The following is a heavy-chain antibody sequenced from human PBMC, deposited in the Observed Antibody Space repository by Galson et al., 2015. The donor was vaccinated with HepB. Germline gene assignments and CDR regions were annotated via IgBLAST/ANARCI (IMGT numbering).Heavy chain of an antibody. CDR2: IKKDGSVE. V-gene: IGHV3-7*03. Sequence: SLRLSCAASGFTFSSYWMNWVRQAPGKGLEWVANIKKDGSVEDYVDSVEGRFTISRDNAKNSLYLQMNSLRAEDTAVYYCARDWNWSFDYWGQGTLVIVSS. CDR3: ARDWNWSFDY. CDR1: GFTFSSYW. D-gene: IGHD3-3*01. J-gene: IGHJ4*02.